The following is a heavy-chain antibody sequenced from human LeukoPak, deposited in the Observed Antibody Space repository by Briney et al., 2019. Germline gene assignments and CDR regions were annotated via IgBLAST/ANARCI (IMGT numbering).Heavy chain of an antibody. Sequence: GRSLRLSCAASGFTFSNYGMHWVRQAPGKGLEWVAVISYDGSNKYYADSVKGRFTISRDNSKNTLYMQMNSLRGEDTVVYYCAKDGVVTTAKYYFDYWGQGTLVTVSS. CDR3: AKDGVVTTAKYYFDY. J-gene: IGHJ4*02. V-gene: IGHV3-30*18. CDR1: GFTFSNYG. D-gene: IGHD2-21*02. CDR2: ISYDGSNK.